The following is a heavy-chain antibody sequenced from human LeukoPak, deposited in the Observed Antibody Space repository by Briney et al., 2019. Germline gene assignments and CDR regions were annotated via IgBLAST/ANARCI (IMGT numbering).Heavy chain of an antibody. Sequence: SQTLSLACAISDDSVSSNSAAWNWIRQSPSRGLEWLGRTYYRSKRYNDYAVSVKSRITIDPDTSKNQFSLQLNSVTPEDTAVYYCARATTMVRGVSMDVWGQGTTVTVSS. CDR3: ARATTMVRGVSMDV. V-gene: IGHV6-1*01. J-gene: IGHJ6*02. CDR1: DDSVSSNSAA. D-gene: IGHD3-10*01. CDR2: TYYRSKRYN.